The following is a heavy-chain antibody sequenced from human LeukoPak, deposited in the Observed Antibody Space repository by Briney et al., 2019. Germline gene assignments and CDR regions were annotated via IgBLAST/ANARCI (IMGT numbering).Heavy chain of an antibody. CDR1: GFTFSDYY. Sequence: GGSLRLSCAASGFTFSDYYMSWIRQAPGKGLEWVSYISSSGSTIYYADSVKGRFTISRDNAKNSLYLQMNSLRVEDTAVYYCARVGGTDSSTTYFDYWGQGTLVTVSS. V-gene: IGHV3-11*01. D-gene: IGHD3-22*01. CDR3: ARVGGTDSSTTYFDY. CDR2: ISSSGSTI. J-gene: IGHJ4*02.